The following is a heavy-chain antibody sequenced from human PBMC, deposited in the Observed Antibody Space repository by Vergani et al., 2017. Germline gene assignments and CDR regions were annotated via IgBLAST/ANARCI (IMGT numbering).Heavy chain of an antibody. D-gene: IGHD6-13*01. CDR1: GFTFSSYG. J-gene: IGHJ4*02. Sequence: QVQLVESGGGVVQPGRSLRLSCAASGFTFSSYGMHWVRQAPGKGLEWVAVIWYDGSNKYYADSVKGRFTISRDNSKNTLYLQMNSLRAEDTGVYYCARGAGTPFDYWGQGTLVTVSS. CDR2: IWYDGSNK. V-gene: IGHV3-33*01. CDR3: ARGAGTPFDY.